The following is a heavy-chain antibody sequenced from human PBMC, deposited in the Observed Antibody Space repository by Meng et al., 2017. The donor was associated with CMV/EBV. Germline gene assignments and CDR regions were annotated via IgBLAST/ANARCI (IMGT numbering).Heavy chain of an antibody. J-gene: IGHJ4*02. CDR1: GGSISSGDYY. CDR2: IYYSGTT. V-gene: IGHV4-30-4*08. Sequence: VQLQGSGPGLVKPSQTLSLTCSFSGGSISSGDYYWSWIRQPPGKGLEWIGYIYYSGTTYYNPSLESRVTISVDTSKNQFSLNLSSVTAADTAVYYCARLSGSGTTSTGYHYAFDSWGQGTLVTVSS. D-gene: IGHD3-22*01. CDR3: ARLSGSGTTSTGYHYAFDS.